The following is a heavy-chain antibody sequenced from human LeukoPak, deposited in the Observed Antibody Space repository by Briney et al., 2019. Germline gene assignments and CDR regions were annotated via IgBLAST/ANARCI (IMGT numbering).Heavy chain of an antibody. Sequence: GGSLRLSCAASGFTVTTKYMNWVRQAPGKGLEWVSIIYSGATTYYADSVKGRFTISRDTSKNTVSLQMNSLRAEDTAVYFCARVGDHFHWNLDLWGRGTLVTVSS. V-gene: IGHV3-53*01. CDR2: IYSGATT. J-gene: IGHJ2*01. CDR3: ARVGDHFHWNLDL. D-gene: IGHD3-3*02. CDR1: GFTVTTKY.